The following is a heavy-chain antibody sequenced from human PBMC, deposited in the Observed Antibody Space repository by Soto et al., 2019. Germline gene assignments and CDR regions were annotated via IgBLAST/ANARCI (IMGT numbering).Heavy chain of an antibody. V-gene: IGHV1-69*06. CDR2: IIPIFNST. CDR1: GSRFSNYV. Sequence: ASVKVSCKVSGSRFSNYVISWVRQAPGHGLEWLGRIIPIFNSTKYAQSFQGRVTITADKSTSTASLELSSLRSDDTAVYYCAREGRGKKDGYNGLVSLGYWGQGTLVTVSS. CDR3: AREGRGKKDGYNGLVSLGY. J-gene: IGHJ4*02. D-gene: IGHD2-21*01.